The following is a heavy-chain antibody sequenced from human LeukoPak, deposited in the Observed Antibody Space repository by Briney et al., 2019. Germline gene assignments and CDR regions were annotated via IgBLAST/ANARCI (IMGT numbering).Heavy chain of an antibody. D-gene: IGHD1-26*01. CDR3: ARVSIVGATLDY. CDR1: GGTFSSYA. V-gene: IGHV1-69*13. Sequence: ASVRVSCKASGGTFSSYAISWVRQAPGQGLEWMGGIIPIFGTANYAQKFQGRVTITADESTSTAYMELSSLRSEDTAVYYCARVSIVGATLDYWGQGTLVTVSS. CDR2: IIPIFGTA. J-gene: IGHJ4*02.